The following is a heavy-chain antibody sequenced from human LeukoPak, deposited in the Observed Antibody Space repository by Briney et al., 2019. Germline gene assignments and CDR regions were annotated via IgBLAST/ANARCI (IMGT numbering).Heavy chain of an antibody. Sequence: PSETLSLTCAVSGYSISSGYYWGWIRQSAGKGLEWIGRFYSSGTNYYNPSLKSRVSMSLDTSKKQVSLEMRSVTAADTAVYYCVRDDPGRFDTWGQGTLVTVSS. CDR2: FYSSGTN. V-gene: IGHV4-38-2*02. J-gene: IGHJ5*02. CDR1: GYSISSGYY. CDR3: VRDDPGRFDT.